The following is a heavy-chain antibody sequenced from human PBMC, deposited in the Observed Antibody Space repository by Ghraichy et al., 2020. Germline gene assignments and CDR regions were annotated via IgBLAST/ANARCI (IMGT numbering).Heavy chain of an antibody. V-gene: IGHV4-30-2*01. J-gene: IGHJ5*02. D-gene: IGHD1-1*01. Sequence: SETLSLTCAVSGASISSGGYSWSCIRQPPGKGLEWIGYIYHSGSTYYNPSLKSRVTISVDRSKNQFSLKLSSVTAADTAVYYCARVERSTGHFNWFDPWGQGTLVTVSP. CDR1: GASISSGGYS. CDR2: IYHSGST. CDR3: ARVERSTGHFNWFDP.